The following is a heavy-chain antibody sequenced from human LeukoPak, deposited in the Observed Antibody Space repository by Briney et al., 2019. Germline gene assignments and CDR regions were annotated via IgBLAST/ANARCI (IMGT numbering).Heavy chain of an antibody. V-gene: IGHV3-53*01. CDR3: VRDVKNPSTVIGLFDY. Sequence: GGSLRLSCAVSGFTVSSHAMSWVRQASGKGLEWVSLIGGAGDTFYADSVKGRFVLSRDNSKNTLNLQMNSLRAEDTAVYYCVRDVKNPSTVIGLFDYWGQGTLVTVSS. CDR1: GFTVSSHA. J-gene: IGHJ4*02. D-gene: IGHD2-21*01. CDR2: IGGAGDT.